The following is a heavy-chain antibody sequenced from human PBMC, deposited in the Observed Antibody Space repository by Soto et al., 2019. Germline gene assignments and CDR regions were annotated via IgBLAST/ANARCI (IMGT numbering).Heavy chain of an antibody. CDR1: GFTFSSYD. Sequence: EVQLVESGGGLVQPGGSLRLSCAASGFTFSSYDMHWVRQATGKGLELVSAIGTAGDTYYPGSVKGRFTISRENAKNSLYLQMNSLRAEDTAVYYCARAPKGGYSYGYVGYYYYGMDVWGQGTTVTVSS. V-gene: IGHV3-13*01. CDR2: IGTAGDT. J-gene: IGHJ6*02. D-gene: IGHD5-18*01. CDR3: ARAPKGGYSYGYVGYYYYGMDV.